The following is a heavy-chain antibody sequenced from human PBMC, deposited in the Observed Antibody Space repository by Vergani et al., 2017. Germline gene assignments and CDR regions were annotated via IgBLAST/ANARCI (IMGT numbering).Heavy chain of an antibody. Sequence: QVQLVQSGAEVKKPGSSVKVSCKASGVTFSSYAISWVRQAPGQGLEWMGRIIPILGIANYAQKFQGRVTITADKSTSTAYMELSSLRSEDTAVYYCARDIAAAAAYYYYMDVWGKGTTVTVSS. CDR3: ARDIAAAAAYYYYMDV. V-gene: IGHV1-69*04. CDR2: IIPILGIA. D-gene: IGHD6-13*01. CDR1: GVTFSSYA. J-gene: IGHJ6*03.